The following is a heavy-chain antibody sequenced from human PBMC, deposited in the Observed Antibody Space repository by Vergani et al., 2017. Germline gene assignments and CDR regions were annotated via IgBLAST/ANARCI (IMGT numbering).Heavy chain of an antibody. CDR3: ARGGGTDYYYYYMDV. Sequence: QVQLQESGPGLVKPSETLSLTCTVSGGSISSYYWSWIRQPPGKGLEWIGSIYYSGSTNYNPSLKSRVTISVDTSKNQFSLKLSSVTAADTAVYYCARGGGTDYYYYYMDVWGKGTTVTVSS. CDR2: IYYSGST. V-gene: IGHV4-59*01. CDR1: GGSISSYY. D-gene: IGHD1-1*01. J-gene: IGHJ6*03.